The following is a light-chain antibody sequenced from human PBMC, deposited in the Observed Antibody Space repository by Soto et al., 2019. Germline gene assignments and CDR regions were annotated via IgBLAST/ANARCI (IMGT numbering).Light chain of an antibody. CDR3: SSWDDTLNGYV. CDR2: SNS. Sequence: QSVLTQTPPVSGTPGQRVTISCSGSSSNVGGNTVTWYQQLPGTAPKLLIYSNSLRPSGIPDRISGSKSGTSASLAISGLQSEDEADYHCSSWDDTLNGYVFGTGTKVTVL. V-gene: IGLV1-44*01. J-gene: IGLJ1*01. CDR1: SSNVGGNT.